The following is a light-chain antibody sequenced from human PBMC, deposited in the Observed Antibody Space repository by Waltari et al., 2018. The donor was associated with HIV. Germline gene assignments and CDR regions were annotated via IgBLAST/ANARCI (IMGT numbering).Light chain of an antibody. V-gene: IGLV1-47*01. CDR3: AAWDDGLSGVV. CDR2: RKH. CDR1: SANIGTNY. Sequence: QSVLTPPPSASGTHSQRVTIPCSGCSANIGTNYVSWYKQLPETAPKLLIYRKHQRPSGVPDRFSGSKSGTSASLAVSGLRSEDEGDYYCAAWDDGLSGVVCGGGTKLTVL. J-gene: IGLJ2*01.